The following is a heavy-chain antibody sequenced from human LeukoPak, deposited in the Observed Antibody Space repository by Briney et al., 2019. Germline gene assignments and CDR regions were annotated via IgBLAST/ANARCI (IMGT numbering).Heavy chain of an antibody. D-gene: IGHD3-22*01. V-gene: IGHV4-34*01. CDR3: ARRVLYYYDSSGYAFDI. Sequence: SETLSLTCAVYGGSFSGYYWSWIRQPPGKGLEWIGEISHSGSPDYNPSLKSRVTISVDTSKNQFSLKLSSVTAADTAVYYCARRVLYYYDSSGYAFDIWGQGTMVTVSS. CDR1: GGSFSGYY. CDR2: ISHSGSP. J-gene: IGHJ3*02.